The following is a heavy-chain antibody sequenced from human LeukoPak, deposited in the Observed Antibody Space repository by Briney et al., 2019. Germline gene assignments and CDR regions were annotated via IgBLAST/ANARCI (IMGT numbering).Heavy chain of an antibody. D-gene: IGHD3-10*01. CDR3: AGDGFGLDY. CDR1: GGSFSGYY. J-gene: IGHJ4*02. V-gene: IGHV4-59*10. Sequence: SETLSLNCAVYGGSFSGYYWSWIRQPAGKGLEWIGRIHTSGNTNYNPSLKSRVTMSVDTSKNQFSLKLSSVTAADTAVYYCAGDGFGLDYWGQGTLVTVSS. CDR2: IHTSGNT.